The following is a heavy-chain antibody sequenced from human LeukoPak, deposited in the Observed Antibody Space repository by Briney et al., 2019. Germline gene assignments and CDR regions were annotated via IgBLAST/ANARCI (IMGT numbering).Heavy chain of an antibody. Sequence: GGSLRLSCEASGFSFSSYPVSWVRQAPGRGLEWVATISGDGQDTFYAGLGTGRFIVSRDNIRNTVFLERDSLREEDTAVYYCAKSMDTVGATTLDFWGQGARVIVSS. V-gene: IGHV3-23*01. D-gene: IGHD1-26*01. CDR1: GFSFSSYP. CDR3: AKSMDTVGATTLDF. J-gene: IGHJ4*02. CDR2: ISGDGQDT.